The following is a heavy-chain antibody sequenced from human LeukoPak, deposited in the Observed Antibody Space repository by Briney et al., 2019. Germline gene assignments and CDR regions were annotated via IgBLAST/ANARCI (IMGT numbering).Heavy chain of an antibody. Sequence: PSETLSLTCAVSGYSISSGYYWSWIRQPPGKGLEWIATINHSGETYYNPSLKSRVTISVDTSKNQFSLKLSSVTAAGTAIYYCARYTANKSGYSFDYWGRGTLVTVSS. J-gene: IGHJ4*02. CDR2: INHSGET. CDR1: GYSISSGYY. V-gene: IGHV4-38-2*01. CDR3: ARYTANKSGYSFDY. D-gene: IGHD3-22*01.